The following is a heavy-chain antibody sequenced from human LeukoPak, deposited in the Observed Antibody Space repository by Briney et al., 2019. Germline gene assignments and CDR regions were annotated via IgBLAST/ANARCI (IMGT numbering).Heavy chain of an antibody. Sequence: SETRSLTCTVSGGSFGSYYWSWIRQPAGKGLEWIGRIYTTGSTDYNSSLKSRVTMSVDTSKNQFSLKLTSVTAADSAVYYCARDLPSYYFGSGNTFDPWGQGTLVAVSS. CDR3: ARDLPSYYFGSGNTFDP. D-gene: IGHD3-10*01. CDR2: IYTTGST. J-gene: IGHJ5*02. V-gene: IGHV4-4*07. CDR1: GGSFGSYY.